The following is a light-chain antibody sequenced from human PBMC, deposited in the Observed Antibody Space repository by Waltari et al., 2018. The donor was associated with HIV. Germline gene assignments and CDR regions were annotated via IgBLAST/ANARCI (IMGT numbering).Light chain of an antibody. J-gene: IGKJ3*01. V-gene: IGKV1-39*01. CDR2: GAY. Sequence: DIQMTQSPSSLSASVGDRVTITCRTSQNINTFLNWYQMKPGKVPRLLIYGAYNLESVVPSRFSATGSGTDFCLTISSLQPEDFATYYCLQGYSSPLTFGPGTKVDIK. CDR1: QNINTF. CDR3: LQGYSSPLT.